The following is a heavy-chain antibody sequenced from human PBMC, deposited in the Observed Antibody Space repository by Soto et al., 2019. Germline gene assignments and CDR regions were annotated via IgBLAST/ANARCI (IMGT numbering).Heavy chain of an antibody. D-gene: IGHD3-9*01. CDR1: GGTFSSYT. CDR2: IIPILGIA. J-gene: IGHJ4*02. CDR3: ARKADDILTGYYPN. Sequence: QVQLVQSGAEVKKPGSSVKVSCKASGGTFSSYTISWVRQAPGQGLEWMGRIIPILGIANYAQKFQGRVTITADKSTSTAYRELSSLRSEDTAVYYCARKADDILTGYYPNWGQGTLVTVSS. V-gene: IGHV1-69*02.